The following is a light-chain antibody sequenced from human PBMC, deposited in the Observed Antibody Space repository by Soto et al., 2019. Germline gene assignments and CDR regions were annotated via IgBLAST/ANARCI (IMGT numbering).Light chain of an antibody. CDR1: TSNIGSNT. Sequence: QSVLTQPPSASGTPGQRVTISCSGSTSNIGSNTISWYQQLPGTAPKLLIFSNDQRPLGVPDRVSGSTSGTSASLAISGLQSEDAADYYCAAWDDSLNGYVFGTGTKLTVL. CDR2: SND. J-gene: IGLJ1*01. CDR3: AAWDDSLNGYV. V-gene: IGLV1-44*01.